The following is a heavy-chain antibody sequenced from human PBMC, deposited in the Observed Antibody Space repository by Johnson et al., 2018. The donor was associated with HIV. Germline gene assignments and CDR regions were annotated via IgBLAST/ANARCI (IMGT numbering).Heavy chain of an antibody. J-gene: IGHJ3*02. CDR2: ISYDGSNK. CDR3: AREGVPAAFDI. D-gene: IGHD3-10*01. V-gene: IGHV3-30*03. Sequence: QEQLVESGGGVVQPGRSLRLSCAASGFTFSSYGMHWVRQAPGKGLEWVAVISYDGSNKYYADSVKGRFTISRDNSKNTLYLQINSLRAEDTAVYYCAREGVPAAFDIWGQGTMVTVSS. CDR1: GFTFSSYG.